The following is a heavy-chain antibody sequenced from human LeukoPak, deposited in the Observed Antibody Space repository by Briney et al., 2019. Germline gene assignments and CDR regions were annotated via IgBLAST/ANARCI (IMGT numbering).Heavy chain of an antibody. J-gene: IGHJ4*02. CDR1: GFTFSSYW. D-gene: IGHD4-23*01. V-gene: IGHV3-74*01. CDR3: VRGRPHGNDY. CDR2: IASDGSST. Sequence: GGSLRLSCAASGFTFSSYWMNWVRQAPGKGLVWVSRIASDGSSTTYADSVKGRFSISRDNAKDTLYLQMNSPRVEDTAVYYCVRGRPHGNDYWGQGTLVTVSS.